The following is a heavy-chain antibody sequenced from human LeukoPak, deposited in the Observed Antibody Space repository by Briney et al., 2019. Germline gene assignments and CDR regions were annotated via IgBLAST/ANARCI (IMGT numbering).Heavy chain of an antibody. D-gene: IGHD3-9*01. CDR3: ATAGLRYSFRPAYYGMDV. CDR1: GYTLTELS. V-gene: IGHV1-24*01. J-gene: IGHJ6*02. Sequence: ASVKVSCKVSGYTLTELSMHWVRQAPGKGLEWMGGFDPEDGETTYAQKFQGRVTMTEDTSTDTAYMELSSLRSEDTAVYYCATAGLRYSFRPAYYGMDVWGQGTTVTVSS. CDR2: FDPEDGET.